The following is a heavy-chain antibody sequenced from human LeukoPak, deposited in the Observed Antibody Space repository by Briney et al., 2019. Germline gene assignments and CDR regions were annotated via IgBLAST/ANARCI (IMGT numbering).Heavy chain of an antibody. CDR3: ARDRVGATDYSDY. CDR1: GFTFSTYA. CDR2: VSKDGNTK. J-gene: IGHJ4*02. Sequence: GGSLRLSCVASGFTFSTYAIHWVRQAPGKGLEWVAVVSKDGNTKYYADSVKGRFTISRDNSKNTLYLQMNSLRAEDTAVYYCARDRVGATDYSDYWGQGTLVTVSS. V-gene: IGHV3-30*04. D-gene: IGHD1-26*01.